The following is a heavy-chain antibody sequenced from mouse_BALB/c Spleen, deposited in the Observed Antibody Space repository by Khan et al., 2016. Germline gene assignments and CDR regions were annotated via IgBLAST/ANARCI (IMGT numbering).Heavy chain of an antibody. Sequence: QVQLKESGPGLVAPSQSLSITCTASGLSLTGYGVNWVRQPPGKGLEWLGKIWADGRTAYNSALKSRVSISKDNSTSQVVLKMNSLQTADTANCYCSSDDDGFAYWGQGTMVIVSA. D-gene: IGHD2-12*01. CDR1: GLSLTGYG. CDR3: SSDDDGFAY. J-gene: IGHJ3*01. V-gene: IGHV2-6-7*01. CDR2: IWADGRT.